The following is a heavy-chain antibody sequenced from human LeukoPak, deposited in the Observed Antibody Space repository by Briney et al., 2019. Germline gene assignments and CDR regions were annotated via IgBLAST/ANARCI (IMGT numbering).Heavy chain of an antibody. D-gene: IGHD3-22*01. Sequence: ASVKVSCKASGYTFTSYGISWVRLAPGQGLEWMGWISAYNGNTNYAQKLQGRVTMTTDTSTSTAYMELRSLRSEDTAVYYCARVRGYYDSSGYYYPFYFDYWGQGTLVTVSS. CDR2: ISAYNGNT. V-gene: IGHV1-18*01. CDR3: ARVRGYYDSSGYYYPFYFDY. CDR1: GYTFTSYG. J-gene: IGHJ4*02.